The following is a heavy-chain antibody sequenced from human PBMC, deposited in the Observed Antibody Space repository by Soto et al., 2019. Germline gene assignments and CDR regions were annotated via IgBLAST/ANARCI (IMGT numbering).Heavy chain of an antibody. D-gene: IGHD3-22*01. CDR1: GVRVNNSW. Sequence: PGGSTRLSCAVCGVRVNNSWLNWVRQAPGKGLEWVANIKEDGSAVYYVDSVQGRFTISRDNAKNSLYLQMNSLRAEDTAVYYCTTDRGYDDFDSWGQGTLVTVSS. J-gene: IGHJ4*02. CDR2: IKEDGSAV. CDR3: TTDRGYDDFDS. V-gene: IGHV3-7*01.